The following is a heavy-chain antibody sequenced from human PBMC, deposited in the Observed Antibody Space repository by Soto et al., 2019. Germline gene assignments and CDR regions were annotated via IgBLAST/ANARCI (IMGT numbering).Heavy chain of an antibody. D-gene: IGHD2-8*01. J-gene: IGHJ5*02. CDR1: GYTFTSYG. CDR2: ISAYNGNT. Sequence: GASVKVSCKASGYTFTSYGISWVRQAPGQGLEWMGWISAYNGNTNYAQKLQGRVTMTTDTSTSTAYMELRSLRSDDTAVYYCARVRWAGYCTNGVCYDYWFDPWGQGALVTVSS. V-gene: IGHV1-18*04. CDR3: ARVRWAGYCTNGVCYDYWFDP.